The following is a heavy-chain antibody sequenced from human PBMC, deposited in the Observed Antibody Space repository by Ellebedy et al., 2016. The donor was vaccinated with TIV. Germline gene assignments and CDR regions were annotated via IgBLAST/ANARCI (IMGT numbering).Heavy chain of an antibody. V-gene: IGHV3-74*01. Sequence: GESLKISCAPSGFTFSNYWMHWVRQAPGKGPVWVSRINSEGSSTSYADSVKGRFTISRDNTKNTLYLQMNSLRAEDTAVYYCAREVLGYSSGWFESYFDYWGQGTLVTVSS. CDR1: GFTFSNYW. D-gene: IGHD6-19*01. CDR2: INSEGSST. CDR3: AREVLGYSSGWFESYFDY. J-gene: IGHJ4*02.